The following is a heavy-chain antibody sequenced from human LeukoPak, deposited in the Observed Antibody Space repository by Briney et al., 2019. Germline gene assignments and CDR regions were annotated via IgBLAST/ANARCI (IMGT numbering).Heavy chain of an antibody. J-gene: IGHJ4*02. Sequence: PGGSLRLSCAASGFTFRNYWMTWVRQAPGKGLEWVANINQNGSVQLYVDSVKGRLTISRDNAKNSLYLQMNNLRAEDTALYFCARNQGAPGDYWGQGTLVTVSS. V-gene: IGHV3-7*01. CDR2: INQNGSVQ. D-gene: IGHD1-14*01. CDR1: GFTFRNYW. CDR3: ARNQGAPGDY.